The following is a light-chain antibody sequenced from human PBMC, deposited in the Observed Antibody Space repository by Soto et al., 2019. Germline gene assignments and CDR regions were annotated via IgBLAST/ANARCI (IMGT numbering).Light chain of an antibody. CDR3: QSYDSSLSAYV. CDR1: SSNIGAGYD. Sequence: QSVLTQPPSVSGAPGQRVPISCTGGSSNIGAGYDVHWYQQLPGTAPKLLIYGNSNRPSGVPDRFSGSKSGTSASLAITGLQAEDEADYYCQSYDSSLSAYVFGTGTKLTVL. V-gene: IGLV1-40*01. CDR2: GNS. J-gene: IGLJ1*01.